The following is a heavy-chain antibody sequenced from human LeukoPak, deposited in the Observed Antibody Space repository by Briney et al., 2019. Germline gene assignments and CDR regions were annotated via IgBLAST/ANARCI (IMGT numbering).Heavy chain of an antibody. CDR1: GFTVSSNY. V-gene: IGHV3-21*01. Sequence: GGSLRLSCAASGFTVSSNYMSWVRQAPGKGLEWVSSISSSSSYIYYADSVKGRFTISRDNAKNSLYLQMNSLRAEDTAVYYCARVAYYYDSSGYYPYWGQGTLVTVSS. J-gene: IGHJ4*02. D-gene: IGHD3-22*01. CDR2: ISSSSSYI. CDR3: ARVAYYYDSSGYYPY.